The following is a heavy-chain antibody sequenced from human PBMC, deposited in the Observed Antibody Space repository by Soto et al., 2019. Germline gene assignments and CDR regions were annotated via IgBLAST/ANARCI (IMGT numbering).Heavy chain of an antibody. Sequence: ASVKVSCKASGYTFTSYAMHWVRQAPGQRLEWMGWINAGNGNTKYSQKFQGRVTITRDTSASTAYMELSSLGSEDTAVYYCARDLLSFYSSSWRGGYYYGMDVWGQGTTVTVSS. CDR3: ARDLLSFYSSSWRGGYYYGMDV. CDR1: GYTFTSYA. D-gene: IGHD6-13*01. V-gene: IGHV1-3*01. J-gene: IGHJ6*02. CDR2: INAGNGNT.